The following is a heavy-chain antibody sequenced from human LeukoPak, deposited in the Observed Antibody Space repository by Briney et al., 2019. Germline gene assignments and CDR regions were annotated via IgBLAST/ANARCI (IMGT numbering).Heavy chain of an antibody. J-gene: IGHJ1*01. Sequence: GGSLRLSCAASGFTFSSYAMSWVRQAPGKGLEWVSTISGSGGSTYFAASVKGRFTISRDNPKNTFYLEMNSLRVEDTAIYYCAKEIGYCSGGSCYSKEYFLHWGQGTLVIVSS. V-gene: IGHV3-23*01. CDR3: AKEIGYCSGGSCYSKEYFLH. CDR1: GFTFSSYA. D-gene: IGHD2-15*01. CDR2: ISGSGGST.